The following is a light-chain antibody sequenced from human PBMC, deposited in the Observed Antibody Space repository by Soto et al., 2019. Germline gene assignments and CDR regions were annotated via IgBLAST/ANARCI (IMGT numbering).Light chain of an antibody. Sequence: EIVMTQSPATLSVSPGERATLSCRASQSVSSNLAWYQQKPGQAPRLLIYGASTRATGIPARFSGSGSGTEVTLTISSLQSEDFAVDYCQQYNNWPLTFGGGTNVEIK. CDR2: GAS. CDR3: QQYNNWPLT. CDR1: QSVSSN. V-gene: IGKV3-15*01. J-gene: IGKJ4*02.